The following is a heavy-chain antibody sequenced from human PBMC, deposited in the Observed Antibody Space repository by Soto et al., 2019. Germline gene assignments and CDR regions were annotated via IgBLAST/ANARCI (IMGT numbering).Heavy chain of an antibody. CDR3: ANGGRIVVVSY. CDR2: ISGSGGST. D-gene: IGHD3-22*01. CDR1: GFTFSSYA. J-gene: IGHJ4*02. Sequence: EVQLLESGGGLVQPGGSLRLSCAASGFTFSSYAMSWVRQAPGKGLEWVSAISGSGGSTYYADSVKGRFTISRDNSKNTLYLQMNRLRAEDTAVSYCANGGRIVVVSYWGQGTLVTVSS. V-gene: IGHV3-23*01.